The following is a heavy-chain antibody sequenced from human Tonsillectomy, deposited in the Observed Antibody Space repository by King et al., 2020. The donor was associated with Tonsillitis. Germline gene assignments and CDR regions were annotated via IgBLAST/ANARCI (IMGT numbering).Heavy chain of an antibody. Sequence: TLQESGPTLVKPPQTLTLTCTFSGFSLSSTGVSMGWIRQPPKKALEWLALIFWNGARRYNPSLKNRLTITKDTSENQVVLTMTNMDPLDTATYYCSHCVPGGPPHYFDYWGQGILVTVSS. D-gene: IGHD3-16*01. CDR3: SHCVPGGPPHYFDY. J-gene: IGHJ4*02. V-gene: IGHV2-5*01. CDR1: GFSLSSTGVS. CDR2: IFWNGAR.